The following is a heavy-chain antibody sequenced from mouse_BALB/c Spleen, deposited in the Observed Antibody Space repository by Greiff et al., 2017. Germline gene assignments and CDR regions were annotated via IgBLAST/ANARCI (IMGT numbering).Heavy chain of an antibody. CDR3: AKGGGGFAY. J-gene: IGHJ3*01. V-gene: IGHV1-4*02. CDR1: GYTFTSYT. Sequence: QVQLQQSAAELARPGASVKMSCKASGYTFTSYTMHWVKQRPGQGLEWIGYINPSSGYTEYNQKFKDKTTLTADKSSSTAYMQLSSLTSEDSAVYYCAKGGGGFAYWGQGTLVTVSA. CDR2: INPSSGYT.